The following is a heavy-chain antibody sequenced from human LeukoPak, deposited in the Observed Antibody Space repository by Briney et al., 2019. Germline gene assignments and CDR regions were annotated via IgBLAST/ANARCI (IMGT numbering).Heavy chain of an antibody. J-gene: IGHJ4*02. CDR1: GYSFTSYW. V-gene: IGHV5-51*01. Sequence: GESLKISCKGSGYSFTSYWIGWVRQMSGKGLEWMGIIYPGVSDTRYSPSFQGQVTISADKSISTAYLQWSSLKASDTAMYYCARLTKYCSGATCYQKYYFDYWGQGSLVTVSS. CDR3: ARLTKYCSGATCYQKYYFDY. D-gene: IGHD2-15*01. CDR2: IYPGVSDT.